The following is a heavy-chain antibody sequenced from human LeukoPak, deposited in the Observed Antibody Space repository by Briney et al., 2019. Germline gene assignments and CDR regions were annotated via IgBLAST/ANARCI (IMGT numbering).Heavy chain of an antibody. CDR3: ARVAQLWFGNDY. CDR1: GFTSRDYY. Sequence: GGSLRLSCAASGFTSRDYYMTWIRQAPGKGLEWVSYISSSGTTIYYADSVKGRFTISWDDAKNSLYLQMNSLRAEDTAVYYCARVAQLWFGNDYWGQGTLVTVSS. D-gene: IGHD5-18*01. J-gene: IGHJ4*02. V-gene: IGHV3-11*04. CDR2: ISSSGTTI.